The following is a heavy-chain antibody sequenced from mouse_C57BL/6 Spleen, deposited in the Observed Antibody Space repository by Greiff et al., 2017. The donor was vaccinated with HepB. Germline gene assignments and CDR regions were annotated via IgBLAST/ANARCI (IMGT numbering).Heavy chain of an antibody. J-gene: IGHJ4*01. CDR3: ARQGDYDGFYAMDY. CDR2: ISNGGGST. Sequence: EVKLVESGGGLVQPGGSLKLSCAASGFTFSDYYMYWVRQTPEKRLEWVAYISNGGGSTYYPDTVKGRFTISRDNAKNTLYLQMSRLKSEDTAMYYCARQGDYDGFYAMDYWGQGTSVTVSS. CDR1: GFTFSDYY. V-gene: IGHV5-12*01. D-gene: IGHD2-4*01.